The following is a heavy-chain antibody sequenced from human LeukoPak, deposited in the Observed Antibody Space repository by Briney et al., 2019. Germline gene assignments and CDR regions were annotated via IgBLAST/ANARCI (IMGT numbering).Heavy chain of an antibody. CDR2: ISAYNGNT. J-gene: IGHJ4*02. V-gene: IGHV1-18*01. CDR1: GYALTSYG. CDR3: ARDRDYGDYNTQDLFVY. Sequence: GSVKVSCKASGYALTSYGISWVRQAPGQGLEWMGWISAYNGNTNYAQKLQGRVTMTTDTSTSTAYMELRSLRSDDTAVYYCARDRDYGDYNTQDLFVYWGQGTLVTVSS. D-gene: IGHD4-17*01.